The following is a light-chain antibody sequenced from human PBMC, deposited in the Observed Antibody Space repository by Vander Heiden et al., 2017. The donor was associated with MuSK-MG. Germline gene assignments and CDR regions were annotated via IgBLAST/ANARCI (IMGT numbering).Light chain of an antibody. Sequence: EVVMTQSPATLSVSPGERATLSCRASQGVSSNLAWYQQKPGQAPRLLIYVASTRATNIPVRFSDSGSGTEFTLTISILQSEDFAVYYCQQDNNWPLTFGGGTKVEIK. J-gene: IGKJ4*01. CDR3: QQDNNWPLT. CDR1: QGVSSN. CDR2: VAS. V-gene: IGKV3-15*01.